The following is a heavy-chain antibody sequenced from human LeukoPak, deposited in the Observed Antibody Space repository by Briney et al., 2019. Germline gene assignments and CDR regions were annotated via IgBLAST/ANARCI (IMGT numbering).Heavy chain of an antibody. D-gene: IGHD4-17*01. Sequence: PGGSLRLSCAASGFTFDDYAMHWVRHAPGKGLEWVSGISWNSGSIGYADSVKGRFTISRDNAKNSLYLQMNSLRAEDTALYYCAKALDYGDPDAFDIWGQGTMVTVSS. CDR3: AKALDYGDPDAFDI. CDR1: GFTFDDYA. CDR2: ISWNSGSI. J-gene: IGHJ3*02. V-gene: IGHV3-9*01.